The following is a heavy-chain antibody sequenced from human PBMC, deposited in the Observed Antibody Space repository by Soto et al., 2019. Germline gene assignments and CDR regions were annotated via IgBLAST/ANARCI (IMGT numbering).Heavy chain of an antibody. J-gene: IGHJ3*02. V-gene: IGHV1-69*01. CDR1: GGTFSSYA. CDR2: IIPIFGTA. CDR3: ARESGHSSSWYSAVDI. D-gene: IGHD6-13*01. Sequence: QVQLVQSGAEVKKPGSSVKVSCKASGGTFSSYAISWMRQAPGQGLEWMGGIIPIFGTANYAQRLQDRVTITADESTSTAYKRLSGLRSGDTAVYYCARESGHSSSWYSAVDIWGQGTMVTVSS.